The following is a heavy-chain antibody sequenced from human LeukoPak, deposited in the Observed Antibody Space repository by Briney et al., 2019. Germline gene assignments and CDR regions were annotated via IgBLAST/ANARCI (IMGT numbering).Heavy chain of an antibody. J-gene: IGHJ4*02. V-gene: IGHV4-39*07. Sequence: SETLSLTCTVSGGSISSSSYYWGWIRQPPGKGLEWIGSIYYSGSTYYNPSLKSRVTISVDTSKDQFSLKLSSVTAADTAMYYCARVIPSYYDILTGYSPYYFDSWGQGTLVTVSS. D-gene: IGHD3-9*01. CDR1: GGSISSSSYY. CDR2: IYYSGST. CDR3: ARVIPSYYDILTGYSPYYFDS.